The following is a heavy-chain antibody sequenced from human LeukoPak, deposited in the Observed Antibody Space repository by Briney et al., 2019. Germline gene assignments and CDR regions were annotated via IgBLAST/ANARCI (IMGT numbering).Heavy chain of an antibody. CDR2: MNPNSGNT. J-gene: IGHJ4*02. V-gene: IGHV1-8*01. Sequence: ASVKVSCKASGYTFIIYDINWVRQAPGQGLEWMGWMNPNSGNTGSAQKFQGRVTMTRNTSISTTYMELSSLRSEDTAVYYCARGGSGSSWYDYWGQGTLVTVSS. CDR1: GYTFIIYD. CDR3: ARGGSGSSWYDY. D-gene: IGHD6-13*01.